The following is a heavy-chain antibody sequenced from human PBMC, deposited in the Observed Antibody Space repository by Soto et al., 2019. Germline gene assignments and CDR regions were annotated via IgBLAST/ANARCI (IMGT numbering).Heavy chain of an antibody. V-gene: IGHV1-3*01. J-gene: IGHJ3*02. CDR3: ARDAGYYDILTGYSYPDAFDI. CDR1: GYSFTSYA. D-gene: IGHD3-9*01. CDR2: INAGNGNT. Sequence: ASVKVSCKASGYSFTSYAMHWVRQAPGQRLEWMGWINAGNGNTKYSQKFQGRVTITRDTSASTAYMELSSLRSEDTAVYYCARDAGYYDILTGYSYPDAFDIWGQGTMVTVSS.